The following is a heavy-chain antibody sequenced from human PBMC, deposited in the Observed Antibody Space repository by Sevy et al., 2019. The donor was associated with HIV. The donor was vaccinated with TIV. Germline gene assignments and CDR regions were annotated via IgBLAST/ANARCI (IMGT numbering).Heavy chain of an antibody. V-gene: IGHV3-23*01. Sequence: GGSLRLSCAASGFTFNNYAMSWVRQAPGKGLEWVSGTSVSGASTYYADSVKGRFTISRDNSKKTLHLQMNNLRAEDTAVYYCAKVVLRRNPNIAAAHDAFDIWGQGTLVTVSS. CDR1: GFTFNNYA. CDR2: TSVSGAST. D-gene: IGHD6-13*01. CDR3: AKVVLRRNPNIAAAHDAFDI. J-gene: IGHJ3*02.